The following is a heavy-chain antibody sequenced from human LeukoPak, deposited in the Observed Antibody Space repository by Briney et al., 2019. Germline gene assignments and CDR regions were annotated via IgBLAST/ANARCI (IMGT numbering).Heavy chain of an antibody. Sequence: QPGGSLRLSCAASGFIFNTYVMHWVRQAPGKGLEWLAFIRYDGSNKNYADSVKGRFTISRDNTKNSLYLQMNSLRAGDTAVYYCAKDGGSDPDSFDIWGQGTMVTVSS. V-gene: IGHV3-30*02. CDR3: AKDGGSDPDSFDI. CDR2: IRYDGSNK. CDR1: GFIFNTYV. J-gene: IGHJ3*02. D-gene: IGHD2-15*01.